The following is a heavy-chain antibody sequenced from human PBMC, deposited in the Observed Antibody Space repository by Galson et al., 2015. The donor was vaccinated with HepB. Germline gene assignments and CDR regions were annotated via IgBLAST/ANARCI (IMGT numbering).Heavy chain of an antibody. Sequence: SLRLSCAASGFTFNKHAMSWVRQAPGKGLEWVAVVSGGGAYTFYADSVKGRFTISRDNWKNTLYLQMKGLRADDTALYYCAKAVGGQYYGSGSYSDYRGQGTLVTVSP. D-gene: IGHD3-10*01. V-gene: IGHV3-23*01. J-gene: IGHJ4*02. CDR2: VSGGGAYT. CDR1: GFTFNKHA. CDR3: AKAVGGQYYGSGSYSDY.